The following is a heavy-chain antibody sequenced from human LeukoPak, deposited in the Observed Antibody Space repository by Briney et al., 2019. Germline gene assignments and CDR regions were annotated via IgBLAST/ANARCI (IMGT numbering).Heavy chain of an antibody. Sequence: PGGSLRLSCAASGFTFSSYWMSWVRQAPGKGLEWVANIKEDGSEKFHVDSVRGRFTISRDNAKNSLYLQMNSLRAEDTAVYYCAREGAITGTRVWAFDIWGQGTMVTVSS. CDR2: IKEDGSEK. CDR1: GFTFSSYW. J-gene: IGHJ3*02. D-gene: IGHD1-7*01. CDR3: AREGAITGTRVWAFDI. V-gene: IGHV3-7*01.